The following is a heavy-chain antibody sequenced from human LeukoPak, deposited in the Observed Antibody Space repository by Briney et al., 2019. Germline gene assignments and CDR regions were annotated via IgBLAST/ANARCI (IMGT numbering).Heavy chain of an antibody. V-gene: IGHV3-33*08. D-gene: IGHD4-17*01. CDR3: ARYGDDYHFDY. CDR2: IRYDGSNK. CDR1: GFTFSNYY. J-gene: IGHJ4*02. Sequence: GGSLRLSCAASGFTFSNYYMSWIRQAPGKGLEWVAFIRYDGSNKYYADSVKGRFTISRDNAKNSLYLQMNSLRAEDTAVYYCARYGDDYHFDYWGQGTLVTVSS.